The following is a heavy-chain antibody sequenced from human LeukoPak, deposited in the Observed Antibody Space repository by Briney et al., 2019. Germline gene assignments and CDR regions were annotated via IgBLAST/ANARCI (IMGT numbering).Heavy chain of an antibody. CDR3: AKDRYGDGFDY. Sequence: PGGSLRLSCAASGFTFSSYGVHWVRQAPGKGLEWVAVISYDGSNKYYADSVKGRFTISRDNSKNTLYLQMNSLRAEDTAVYYCAKDRYGDGFDYWGQGTLVTVSS. D-gene: IGHD4-17*01. V-gene: IGHV3-30*18. J-gene: IGHJ4*02. CDR2: ISYDGSNK. CDR1: GFTFSSYG.